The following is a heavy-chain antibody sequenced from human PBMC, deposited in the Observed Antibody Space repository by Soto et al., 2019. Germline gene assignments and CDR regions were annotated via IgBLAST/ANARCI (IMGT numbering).Heavy chain of an antibody. CDR2: IRYDGTNE. V-gene: IGHV3-33*01. CDR1: GFTFPNYV. D-gene: IGHD1-7*01. J-gene: IGHJ4*02. CDR3: ARDLSGTIDY. Sequence: QVQLVESGGGVVQPGRSLRLSCAASGFTFPNYVMHWVRQAPGKGLEWVAVIRYDGTNEYYADSVKGRFTISRDNTQNTLYLQMNSLRADDTASYYCARDLSGTIDYWGQGTLVTVSS.